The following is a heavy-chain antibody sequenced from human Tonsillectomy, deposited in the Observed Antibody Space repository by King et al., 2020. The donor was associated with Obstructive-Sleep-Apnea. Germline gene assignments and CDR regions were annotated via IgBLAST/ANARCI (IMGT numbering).Heavy chain of an antibody. J-gene: IGHJ4*02. Sequence: VQLVESGGGLVQPGGSLRLSCAASRFSFSQYSLNWVRQAPGKGLEGISYIAPWSDTYYSDSVKGRFTISRDNAKNSVYLHMNDLRAEDTAVYYCARDSSWVFDFWGQGTLVTVSS. CDR2: IAPWSDT. CDR1: RFSFSQYS. CDR3: ARDSSWVFDF. D-gene: IGHD3-16*01. V-gene: IGHV3-48*04.